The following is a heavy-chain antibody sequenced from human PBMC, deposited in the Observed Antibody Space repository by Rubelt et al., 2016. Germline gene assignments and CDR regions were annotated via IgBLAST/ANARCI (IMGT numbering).Heavy chain of an antibody. J-gene: IGHJ4*02. D-gene: IGHD1-26*01. Sequence: EVQLVESGGGLVQPGGSLRLSCAASGFTFTTYSMNWVRLAPGKGLEWVSSISVTTGYTYYADSVKGRFATSRDNAKNSLFLQMNNLRAEDTGVYYCARLTYSGSDNWGPGTLVTVSP. V-gene: IGHV3-21*01. CDR2: ISVTTGYT. CDR3: ARLTYSGSDN. CDR1: GFTFTTYS.